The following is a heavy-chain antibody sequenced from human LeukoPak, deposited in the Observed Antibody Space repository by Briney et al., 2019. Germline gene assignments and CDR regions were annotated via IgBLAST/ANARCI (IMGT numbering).Heavy chain of an antibody. J-gene: IGHJ3*02. D-gene: IGHD6-13*01. Sequence: SETLSLTCTVSGGSISSGSYYLSWIRQPAGKGLEWIGRIYTSGSTNYNPSLKSRVTISVDTSKNQFSLKLTSVTAADTAVYYCARVRIAAAYDAFDIWGQGTMATVSS. CDR2: IYTSGST. V-gene: IGHV4-61*02. CDR1: GGSISSGSYY. CDR3: ARVRIAAAYDAFDI.